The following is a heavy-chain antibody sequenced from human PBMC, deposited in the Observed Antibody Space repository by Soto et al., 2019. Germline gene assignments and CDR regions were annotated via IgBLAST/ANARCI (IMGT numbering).Heavy chain of an antibody. CDR1: GYTLTELS. Sequence: GASVKVSCKVSGYTLTELSMHWVRQAPGKGLEWMGGFDPEDGETIYAQKFQGRVTMTEDTSTDTAYMELSSLRSEDTAVYYCATSGPRGLRPMTTVTTGWGQGNLVTVSS. D-gene: IGHD4-17*01. V-gene: IGHV1-24*01. J-gene: IGHJ4*02. CDR2: FDPEDGET. CDR3: ATSGPRGLRPMTTVTTG.